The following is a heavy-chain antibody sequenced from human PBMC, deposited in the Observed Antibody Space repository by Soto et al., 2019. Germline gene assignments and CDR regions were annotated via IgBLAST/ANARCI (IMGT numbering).Heavy chain of an antibody. J-gene: IGHJ4*02. D-gene: IGHD3-22*01. CDR1: GGSISSYY. CDR3: ARAPYDSSGYYYGVYFDY. CDR2: IYYSGST. V-gene: IGHV4-59*08. Sequence: SETLSLTCTVSGGSISSYYWSWIRQPPGKGLEWIGYIYYSGSTNYNPSLKSRVTISIDTAKNQFSLQLSSVTAADTAVYYCARAPYDSSGYYYGVYFDYWGQGTLVTVSS.